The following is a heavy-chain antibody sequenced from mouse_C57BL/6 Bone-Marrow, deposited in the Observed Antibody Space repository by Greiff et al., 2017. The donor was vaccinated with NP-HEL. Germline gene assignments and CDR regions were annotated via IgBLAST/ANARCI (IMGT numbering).Heavy chain of an antibody. V-gene: IGHV3-6*01. CDR3: AREGGYYTWYFDV. Sequence: EVQLQQSGPGLVKPSQSLSLTCSVTGYSITSGYYWNWIRQFPGNKLEWMGYISYDGSNNYNPSLKNRISITRDTSKNQFFLKLNSVTTEDTATYYCAREGGYYTWYFDVWGTGTTVTVSS. CDR2: ISYDGSN. J-gene: IGHJ1*03. CDR1: GYSITSGYY. D-gene: IGHD2-12*01.